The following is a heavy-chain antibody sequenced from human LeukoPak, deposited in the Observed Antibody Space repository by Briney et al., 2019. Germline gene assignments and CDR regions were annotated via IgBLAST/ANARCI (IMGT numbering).Heavy chain of an antibody. V-gene: IGHV1-2*06. CDR2: IHPNSGGT. CDR1: GYTFTDYY. CDR3: ATSRDRIAAAGRDEFDY. D-gene: IGHD6-13*01. J-gene: IGHJ4*02. Sequence: GPSVKVSCKASGYTFTDYYIHWVRQAPGQGLEWMGRIHPNSGGTNYAQKFQGRVTMTRDTSISTAYMELSRLSSDDTAVYYCATSRDRIAAAGRDEFDYWGQGTLVTVSS.